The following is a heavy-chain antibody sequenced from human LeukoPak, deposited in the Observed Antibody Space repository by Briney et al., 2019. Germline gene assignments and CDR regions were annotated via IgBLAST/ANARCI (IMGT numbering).Heavy chain of an antibody. Sequence: VRSLRLSCAASGFTSSSYDMHWVRQAPGKGLEWVAVIWYDGSNEYYADSVKGRFTIFRDNSKNTLYLQMNSLRAEDTAVYYCAKDQGSGWGQGTLVTVSS. CDR2: IWYDGSNE. J-gene: IGHJ4*02. D-gene: IGHD6-19*01. V-gene: IGHV3-33*06. CDR3: AKDQGSG. CDR1: GFTSSSYD.